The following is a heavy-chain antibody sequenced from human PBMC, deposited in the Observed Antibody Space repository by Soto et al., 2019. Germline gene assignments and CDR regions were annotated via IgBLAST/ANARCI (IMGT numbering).Heavy chain of an antibody. CDR3: AGFLTGYSPYGMAV. J-gene: IGHJ6*02. CDR1: GFTFSNFW. V-gene: IGHV3-74*01. D-gene: IGHD3-9*01. CDR2: INSDGSST. Sequence: PGGSLRLACAASGFTFSNFWMHWVRQAPGKGLVWVSRINSDGSSTNYADSVKGRFTISRDNAKNTLYLQMNSLRAEDTAVYHCAGFLTGYSPYGMAVWGQGTTVTVSS.